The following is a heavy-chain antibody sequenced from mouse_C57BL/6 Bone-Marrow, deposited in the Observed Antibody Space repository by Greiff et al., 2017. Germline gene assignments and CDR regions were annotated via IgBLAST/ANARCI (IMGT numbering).Heavy chain of an antibody. CDR2: IRSKSSNYAT. Sequence: EVKVVESGGGLVQPKGSLKLSCAASGFTFNTYAMHWVRQAPGKGLEWVARIRSKSSNYATYYADSVKDRFNISRDDSQSMLYLQMNNLKTEDTDMYYCVRGGDYYGSSYGDYWGQGTTLTVSS. J-gene: IGHJ2*01. V-gene: IGHV10-3*01. CDR1: GFTFNTYA. D-gene: IGHD1-1*01. CDR3: VRGGDYYGSSYGDY.